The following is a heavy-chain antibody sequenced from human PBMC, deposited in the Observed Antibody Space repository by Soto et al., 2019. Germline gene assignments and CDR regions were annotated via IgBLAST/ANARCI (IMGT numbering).Heavy chain of an antibody. V-gene: IGHV3-23*01. Sequence: GGSLRLSCAASGITFSSYAMSWVRQAPGKGLEWVSAISGSGGSTYYADSVKGRFTISRDNSKNTLYLQMNSLRAEDTAVYYCAKSGRITMIVAVNFSDYWGQGTLVTVSS. J-gene: IGHJ4*02. CDR1: GITFSSYA. CDR2: ISGSGGST. CDR3: AKSGRITMIVAVNFSDY. D-gene: IGHD3-22*01.